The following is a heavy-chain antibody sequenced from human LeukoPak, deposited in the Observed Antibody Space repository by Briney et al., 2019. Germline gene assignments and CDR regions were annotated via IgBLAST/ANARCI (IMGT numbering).Heavy chain of an antibody. CDR1: GFTFSSYA. CDR2: ISGSGDTT. D-gene: IGHD5-18*01. Sequence: PGGSLRLSCAASGFTFSSYAMSWVRQAPGKGLEWVSAISGSGDTTYYADSVKGRFTISRDNYKNTLYLQMNSLRAEDTAIYYCAKGGYTYGPTLGDYYYYYMDVWGKGTTVTVSS. V-gene: IGHV3-23*01. CDR3: AKGGYTYGPTLGDYYYYYMDV. J-gene: IGHJ6*03.